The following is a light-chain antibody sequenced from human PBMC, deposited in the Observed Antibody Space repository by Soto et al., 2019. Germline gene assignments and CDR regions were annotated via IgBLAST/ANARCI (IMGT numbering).Light chain of an antibody. CDR1: QSFSSNY. Sequence: EIVLTQSPGTLSLSPGERATLSCRASQSFSSNYLAWYQQKPGQAPRLLIYGASSRATGIPDRFSGSGSGTDLSLTISRLEPEDFAVYYCHQYGSSPPYTFGQGTKLEI. CDR2: GAS. J-gene: IGKJ2*01. V-gene: IGKV3-20*01. CDR3: HQYGSSPPYT.